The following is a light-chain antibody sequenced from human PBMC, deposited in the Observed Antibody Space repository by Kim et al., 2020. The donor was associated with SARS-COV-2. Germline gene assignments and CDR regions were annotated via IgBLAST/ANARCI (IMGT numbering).Light chain of an antibody. V-gene: IGKV1-33*01. Sequence: DIQMTQSPPSLSASIGDRVTITCQASRDIRNYLNWYQQKPGKAPKFLIYDASNLEAGVPSRFSGSGSGTDFTFTISSLQHEDVATYYCQQYDVVPPSFGQGTKLEI. CDR3: QQYDVVPPS. CDR1: RDIRNY. CDR2: DAS. J-gene: IGKJ2*03.